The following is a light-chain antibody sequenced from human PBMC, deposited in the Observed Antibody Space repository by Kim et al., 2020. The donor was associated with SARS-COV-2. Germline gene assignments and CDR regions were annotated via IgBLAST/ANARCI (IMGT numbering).Light chain of an antibody. CDR3: SSYTSSSTPYV. Sequence: QSITISCTGTSSDVVGYNYVSWYQQHPGKAPKLMIYDVSNRPSGVSNRFSGSKSGNTASLTISGLQAEDEADYYCSSYTSSSTPYVFGTGTKVTVL. CDR1: SSDVVGYNY. V-gene: IGLV2-14*03. J-gene: IGLJ1*01. CDR2: DVS.